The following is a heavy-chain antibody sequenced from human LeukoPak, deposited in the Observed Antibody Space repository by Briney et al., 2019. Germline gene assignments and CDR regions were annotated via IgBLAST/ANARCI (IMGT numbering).Heavy chain of an antibody. V-gene: IGHV3-23*01. D-gene: IGHD1-26*01. J-gene: IGHJ1*01. Sequence: PGGSLRLSCAASGLTVSSNYMSWVRQAPGKGLEWVSAISGSGGSTYYADSVKGRFTISRDNSKNTLYLQMNSLRAEDTAVYYCAKDGLMGYSGSPRRYFQHWGQGTLVTVSS. CDR1: GLTVSSNY. CDR3: AKDGLMGYSGSPRRYFQH. CDR2: ISGSGGST.